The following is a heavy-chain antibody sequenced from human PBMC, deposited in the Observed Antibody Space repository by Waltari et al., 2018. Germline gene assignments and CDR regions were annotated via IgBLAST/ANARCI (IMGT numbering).Heavy chain of an antibody. V-gene: IGHV3-7*01. CDR2: IKQDGSEK. Sequence: EVQLLESGAGLFQPGGSLTLSCAASGVTFSSYCMSWVRQAPGKGLEWVENIKQDGSEKYYVDSVKGRFTNSRVNAKNSMYQQLNSLRAEDTAVYYWARSLDSVWGSYRHYYGMDVWGQGTPVTVSS. CDR1: GVTFSSYC. CDR3: ARSLDSVWGSYRHYYGMDV. D-gene: IGHD3-16*02. J-gene: IGHJ6*02.